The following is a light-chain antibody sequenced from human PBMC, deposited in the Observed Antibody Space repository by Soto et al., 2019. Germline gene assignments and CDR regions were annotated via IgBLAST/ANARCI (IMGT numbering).Light chain of an antibody. CDR3: HQYGSTPRT. Sequence: EIVLTQSPATLSLSPGERATLSCRASQSVSSYLAWYQQKPGQAPRLLIYDASNRATGIPARFSGSGSGTDFTLTISRLEPEDIAVYYCHQYGSTPRTFGQGTKVDIK. J-gene: IGKJ1*01. V-gene: IGKV3-20*01. CDR2: DAS. CDR1: QSVSSY.